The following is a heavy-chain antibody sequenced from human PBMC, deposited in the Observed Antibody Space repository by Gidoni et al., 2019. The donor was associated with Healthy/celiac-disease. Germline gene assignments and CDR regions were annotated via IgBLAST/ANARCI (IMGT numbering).Heavy chain of an antibody. CDR3: ARPTTIYRWNDAFDI. CDR1: GGTCSSYA. Sequence: QVQLVQSGAEVTKPGSSVKVSCKASGGTCSSYAISWVRQAPGQGLEWMGGIIPIFGTANYAQKFQGRVTITADESTSTAYMELSSLRSEDTAVYYCARPTTIYRWNDAFDIWGQGTMVTVSS. V-gene: IGHV1-69*01. J-gene: IGHJ3*02. D-gene: IGHD1-26*01. CDR2: IIPIFGTA.